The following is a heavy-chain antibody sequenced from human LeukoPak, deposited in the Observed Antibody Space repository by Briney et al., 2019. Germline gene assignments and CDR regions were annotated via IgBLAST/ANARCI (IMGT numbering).Heavy chain of an antibody. CDR2: INHSGST. J-gene: IGHJ4*02. CDR3: ARGLGYCTNGVCYGETTRPAGVYYFDY. D-gene: IGHD2-8*01. CDR1: GGSFSGYY. Sequence: SETLSLTCAVYGGSFSGYYWSWIRQPPGKGLEWIGEINHSGSTNYNPSLKSRVTLSVDTSKNQFSLKLSSETAADTAVYYCARGLGYCTNGVCYGETTRPAGVYYFDYWGQGTLVTVSS. V-gene: IGHV4-34*01.